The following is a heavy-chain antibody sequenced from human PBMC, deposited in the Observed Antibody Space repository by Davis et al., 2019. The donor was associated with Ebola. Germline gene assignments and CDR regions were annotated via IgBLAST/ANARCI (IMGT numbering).Heavy chain of an antibody. CDR1: GGSISSGGYY. CDR2: LYYSGST. CDR3: ATQTYCGGDCYITDAFDM. J-gene: IGHJ3*02. V-gene: IGHV4-39*01. Sequence: MPSETLSLTCTVSGGSISSGGYYWGWIRQPPGKGLEWIGSLYYSGSTFHNPSLKSRVTISVDTSKTQFSLKLTSVTAADTAVYYCATQTYCGGDCYITDAFDMWGQGTTVTVSA. D-gene: IGHD2-21*02.